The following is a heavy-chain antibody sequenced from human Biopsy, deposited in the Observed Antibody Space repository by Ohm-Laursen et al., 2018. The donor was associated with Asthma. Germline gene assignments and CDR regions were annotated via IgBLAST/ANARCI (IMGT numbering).Heavy chain of an antibody. D-gene: IGHD2-2*01. Sequence: SSVKVSCKSLGGTFNTYVIGWVRQAPGQGLEWMGGINSVFGTTTYPQKFQDRVTITADDSTSTVYMELSSLRSADTAVYYCARKAGSCISRTCYSLDFWGQGTLVAVSS. V-gene: IGHV1-69*01. J-gene: IGHJ4*02. CDR1: GGTFNTYV. CDR2: INSVFGTT. CDR3: ARKAGSCISRTCYSLDF.